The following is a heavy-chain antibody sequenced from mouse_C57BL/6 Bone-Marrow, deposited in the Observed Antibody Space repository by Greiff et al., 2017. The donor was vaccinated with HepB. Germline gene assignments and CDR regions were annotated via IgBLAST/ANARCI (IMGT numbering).Heavy chain of an antibody. CDR3: ARHETYYYGSSYGY. CDR1: GFTFSSYT. Sequence: EVKVVESGGGLVKPGGSLKLSCAASGFTFSSYTMSWVRQTPEKRLEWVATISGGGGNTYYPDSVKGRFTISRANAKNTLYLQMSSLRSEDTALYYCARHETYYYGSSYGYWGQGTTLTVSS. V-gene: IGHV5-9*01. J-gene: IGHJ2*01. D-gene: IGHD1-1*01. CDR2: ISGGGGNT.